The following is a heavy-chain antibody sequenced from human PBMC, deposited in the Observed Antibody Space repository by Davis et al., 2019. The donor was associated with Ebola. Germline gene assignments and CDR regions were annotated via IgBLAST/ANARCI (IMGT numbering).Heavy chain of an antibody. CDR2: IYHSGST. CDR3: ARSQTTVVTGWFDP. Sequence: LRLSCAVSGGSISSGGYSWSWIRQPPGKGLEWIGYIYHSGSTYYNPSLKSRVTISVDRSKNQFSLKLSSVTAADTAVYYCARSQTTVVTGWFDPWGQGTLVTVSS. D-gene: IGHD4-23*01. CDR1: GGSISSGGYS. J-gene: IGHJ5*02. V-gene: IGHV4-30-2*01.